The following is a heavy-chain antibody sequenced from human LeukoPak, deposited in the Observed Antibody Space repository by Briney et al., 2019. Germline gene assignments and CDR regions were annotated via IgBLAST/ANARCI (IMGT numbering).Heavy chain of an antibody. CDR1: GGSISSSSYY. Sequence: SETLSLTCTVSGGSISSSSYYWGWIRQRPGNGLEWIGSIYYSGSTYYNPSLKSRVTISVDTSKNQFSLKLSSVTAADTAVYYCARRADTAMADYYYGMDVWGQGTTVTVSS. J-gene: IGHJ6*02. CDR2: IYYSGST. V-gene: IGHV4-39*01. D-gene: IGHD5-18*01. CDR3: ARRADTAMADYYYGMDV.